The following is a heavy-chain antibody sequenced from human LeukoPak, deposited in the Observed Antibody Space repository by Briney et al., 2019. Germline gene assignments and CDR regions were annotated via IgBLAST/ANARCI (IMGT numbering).Heavy chain of an antibody. CDR2: IKQDGSEK. CDR1: GFTFSSYW. CDR3: ARDRAYYYGSGSYYHDY. Sequence: GGSLRLSCAASGFTFSSYWMSWVRQAPGKGLEWVANIKQDGSEKYYVDSVKGRFTISRDNAKNSLYLQMNSLRAEDTAVYYCARDRAYYYGSGSYYHDYWGQGTLVTVSS. D-gene: IGHD3-10*01. J-gene: IGHJ4*02. V-gene: IGHV3-7*01.